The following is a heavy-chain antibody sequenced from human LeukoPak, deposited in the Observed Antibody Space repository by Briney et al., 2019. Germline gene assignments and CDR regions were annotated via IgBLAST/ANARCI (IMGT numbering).Heavy chain of an antibody. Sequence: GGSLRLSWTGSGFTFGDYAMSWVRQPPGKGLEWVGFIKSKAYGGTTDYAASVKGRFTISRDDSESIAYLQVNGLKTEDTAVYYCTRRGYYGGNSGYLDYWGQGILVSVSS. J-gene: IGHJ4*02. D-gene: IGHD4-23*01. V-gene: IGHV3-49*04. CDR2: IKSKAYGGTT. CDR3: TRRGYYGGNSGYLDY. CDR1: GFTFGDYA.